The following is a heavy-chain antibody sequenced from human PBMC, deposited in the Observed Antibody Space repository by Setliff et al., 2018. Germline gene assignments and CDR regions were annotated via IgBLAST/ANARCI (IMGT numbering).Heavy chain of an antibody. Sequence: PSETLSLTCAVYGESFSGYFWSWIRQTPEKGLEWIGEISHSGNTNYNPSFKSRVTISIDTSKNQFSLKVNSVTAADTAVYYCTKDPRYRSTWPHPAYFDNWGQGTLVTVSS. J-gene: IGHJ4*02. CDR2: ISHSGNT. CDR3: TKDPRYRSTWPHPAYFDN. D-gene: IGHD6-13*01. CDR1: GESFSGYF. V-gene: IGHV4-34*01.